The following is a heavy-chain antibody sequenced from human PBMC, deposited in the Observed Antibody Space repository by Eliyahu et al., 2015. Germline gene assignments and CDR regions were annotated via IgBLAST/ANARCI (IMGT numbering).Heavy chain of an antibody. V-gene: IGHV3-23*01. J-gene: IGHJ4*02. CDR3: AKGPEALGLERMADVDY. CDR1: GFTFSSYA. Sequence: EVQLLESGGGLVQPGGSLRLSCAASGFTFSSYAMSWVRPAPGKGLEWVSAISGSGGSTYYADSVKGRFTISRDNSKNTLYLQMNSLRAEDTAVYYCAKGPEALGLERMADVDYWGQGTLVTVSS. D-gene: IGHD1-1*01. CDR2: ISGSGGST.